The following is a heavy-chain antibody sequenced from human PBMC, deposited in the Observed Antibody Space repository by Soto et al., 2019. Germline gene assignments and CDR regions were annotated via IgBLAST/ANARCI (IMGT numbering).Heavy chain of an antibody. J-gene: IGHJ6*03. CDR1: GFTFSSFA. CDR3: AKDGPPLPCSGGTCPYYYYMDV. Sequence: GGSLRLSCAASGFTFSSFAMSWVRQVPGKGLEWVSTLSGSGGGTYYADSVKGRFTISRDNSKNTLYLQINSLRTEDTAVYYCAKDGPPLPCSGGTCPYYYYMDVWGKGTTVTVSS. D-gene: IGHD2-15*01. CDR2: LSGSGGGT. V-gene: IGHV3-23*01.